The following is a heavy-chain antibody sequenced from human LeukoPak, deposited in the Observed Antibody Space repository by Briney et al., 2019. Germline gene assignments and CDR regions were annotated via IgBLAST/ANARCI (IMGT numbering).Heavy chain of an antibody. V-gene: IGHV1-2*02. Sequence: SVNVSCQASGYTFTSYYMHWVRQAPGQGLAWMGWINPNSGGTNYPQKFQDRVNMISDTSISTAYMELSRRSSDDTAAYYCARRAGGNYYYFDYWGQGTLVTVSS. CDR3: ARRAGGNYYYFDY. CDR2: INPNSGGT. CDR1: GYTFTSYY. J-gene: IGHJ4*02. D-gene: IGHD1-26*01.